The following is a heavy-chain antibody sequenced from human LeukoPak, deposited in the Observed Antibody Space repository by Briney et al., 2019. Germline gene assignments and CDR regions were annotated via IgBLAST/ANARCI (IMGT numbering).Heavy chain of an antibody. V-gene: IGHV3-23*01. CDR2: ISGSGSST. D-gene: IGHD2-2*01. CDR1: GFTFSSYA. Sequence: PGGSLRLSCAASGFTFSSYAMSWVRQAPGKGLEWVSAISGSGSSTYYADSVKGRFTISRDNSKNTLYLQTNSLRAEDTAVYYCAKALQEYCSSTSCYCLDYWGQGTLVTVSS. CDR3: AKALQEYCSSTSCYCLDY. J-gene: IGHJ4*02.